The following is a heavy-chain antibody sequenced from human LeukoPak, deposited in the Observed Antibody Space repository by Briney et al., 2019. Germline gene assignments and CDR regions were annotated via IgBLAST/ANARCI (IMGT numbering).Heavy chain of an antibody. CDR2: IKQDGSEK. D-gene: IGHD1-26*01. J-gene: IGHJ4*02. V-gene: IGHV3-7*01. CDR1: GFTFSSYW. Sequence: GGSLRLSCAASGFTFSSYWMSWDRQAPGKGLEWVANIKQDGSEKYYVDSVKGRFTVSRDNAKNSLYLQMNSLRAEDTAIYYCARDKIVGATNFDYWGQGTLVTVSS. CDR3: ARDKIVGATNFDY.